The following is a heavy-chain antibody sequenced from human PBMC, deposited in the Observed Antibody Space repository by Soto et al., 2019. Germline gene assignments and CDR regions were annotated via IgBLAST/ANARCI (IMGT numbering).Heavy chain of an antibody. J-gene: IGHJ3*02. CDR1: GGSISSSNW. D-gene: IGHD3-3*02. V-gene: IGHV4-4*02. CDR3: ARVLGNDAFDI. CDR2: IYHSGST. Sequence: QVQLQESGPGLVKPSGTLSLTCAVSGGSISSSNWWSWVRQPPGKGLEWIGEIYHSGSTNYNPSFKSXXTXSXAKSKNQFSLKLSSVTAADTAVYYCARVLGNDAFDIWGQGTMVTVSS.